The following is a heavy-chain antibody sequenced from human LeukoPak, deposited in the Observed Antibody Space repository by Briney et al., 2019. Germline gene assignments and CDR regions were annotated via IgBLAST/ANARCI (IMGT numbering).Heavy chain of an antibody. D-gene: IGHD3-3*01. J-gene: IGHJ4*02. CDR3: ALAFGRFLEWFYFDY. CDR2: ISSSSSTI. CDR1: GFTFSSYS. V-gene: IGHV3-48*02. Sequence: GGSLRLSCAASGFTFSSYSMNWVRQAPGKGLEWVSYISSSSSTIYYADSVKGRFTISRDNAKNSLYLQMNSLRDEDTAVYYCALAFGRFLEWFYFDYWGQGTLVTVSS.